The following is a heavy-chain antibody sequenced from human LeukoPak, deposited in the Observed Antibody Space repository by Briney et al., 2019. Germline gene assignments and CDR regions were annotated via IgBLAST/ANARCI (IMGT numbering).Heavy chain of an antibody. D-gene: IGHD1-26*01. V-gene: IGHV3-53*01. CDR1: GFTVSSNY. J-gene: IGHJ6*02. CDR2: IYSGGST. Sequence: GGSLRLSCAASGFTVSSNYMSWVRQAPGKGLEWVSVIYSGGSTYYADSVKGQFTISRDNSKNTLYLQMNSLRAEDTAVYYCARDRRRRRWAHYYYYYGTDVWGQGATVTVSS. CDR3: ARDRRRRRWAHYYYYYGTDV.